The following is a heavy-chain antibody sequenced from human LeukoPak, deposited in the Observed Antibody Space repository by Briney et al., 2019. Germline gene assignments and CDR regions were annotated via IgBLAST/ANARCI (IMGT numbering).Heavy chain of an antibody. J-gene: IGHJ4*02. V-gene: IGHV3-23*01. Sequence: GGSLRLSCAASGFTFSNYAMSWVRQAPGQGLEWVSSVSDSNGSTYYADSVKGRFTISRDNSKNRSYLQMNSLRAEDTAVYYCAKPPHGQWLAFDYWGQGTLVTVSS. CDR3: AKPPHGQWLAFDY. CDR1: GFTFSNYA. CDR2: VSDSNGST. D-gene: IGHD6-19*01.